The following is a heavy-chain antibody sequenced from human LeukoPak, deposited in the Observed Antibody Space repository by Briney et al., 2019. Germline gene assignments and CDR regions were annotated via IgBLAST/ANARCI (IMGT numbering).Heavy chain of an antibody. D-gene: IGHD3-10*01. Sequence: GGSLRLSCAASGFTFSSYEMNWVRQAPGKGLEWVSYISSSGSTIYYADSVKGRFTISRDNAKNSLYLQMNSLRAEDTAVYYCARGITMVRTRYYYYYMDVWGKGTTVTVSS. V-gene: IGHV3-48*03. J-gene: IGHJ6*03. CDR1: GFTFSSYE. CDR2: ISSSGSTI. CDR3: ARGITMVRTRYYYYYMDV.